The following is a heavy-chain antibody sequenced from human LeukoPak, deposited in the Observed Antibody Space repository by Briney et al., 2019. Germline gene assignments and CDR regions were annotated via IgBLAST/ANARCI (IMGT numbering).Heavy chain of an antibody. Sequence: PGGSLRLSCSASGFSFSNAWMNWVRQAPGKGLHWVGRIKRKPDGGTTEYAAPVKDRFMISRDDSRDMLYLEMNSLKTEDTAVYYCTTDPSVLVVGFWGQGTLVTVSS. CDR1: GFSFSNAW. J-gene: IGHJ4*02. V-gene: IGHV3-15*01. D-gene: IGHD2-8*02. CDR2: IKRKPDGGTT. CDR3: TTDPSVLVVGF.